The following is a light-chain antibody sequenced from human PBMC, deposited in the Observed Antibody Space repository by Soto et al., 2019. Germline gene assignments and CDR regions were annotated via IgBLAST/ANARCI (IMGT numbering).Light chain of an antibody. CDR1: QSIGTW. CDR3: QQYNTYWT. Sequence: DIQMTQSPSSLSASVGDRVTIICRASQSIGTWLAWYQQKPGKAPNLLIYKASRLESGVPSRFSGSGSGTEFTLTISSLQPDDFATYYCQQYNTYWTFGQGTKVDI. J-gene: IGKJ1*01. V-gene: IGKV1-5*03. CDR2: KAS.